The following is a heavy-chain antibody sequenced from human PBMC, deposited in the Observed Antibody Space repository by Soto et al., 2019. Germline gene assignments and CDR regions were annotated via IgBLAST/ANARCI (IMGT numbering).Heavy chain of an antibody. J-gene: IGHJ6*02. CDR1: GGTFSSYA. D-gene: IGHD3-22*01. CDR3: ASALYYYDSSGYRVRDYYYYGMDV. V-gene: IGHV1-69*06. Sequence: SVKVSCKASGGTFSSYAISWVRQAPGRGLEWMGGIIPICGTANYAQKFQGRVTITAAKSTSTAYMELSSLRSEDTAVYYCASALYYYDSSGYRVRDYYYYGMDVWGQGTTVTAP. CDR2: IIPICGTA.